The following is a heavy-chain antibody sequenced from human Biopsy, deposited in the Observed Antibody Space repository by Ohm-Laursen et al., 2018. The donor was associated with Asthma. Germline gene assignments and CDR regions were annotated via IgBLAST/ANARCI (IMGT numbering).Heavy chain of an antibody. J-gene: IGHJ4*02. CDR2: HDHEEGGT. Sequence: EATVKISCKISGYILTDLSMHWVRQAPGQGLEWMGGHDHEEGGTVNAWRFQGRVTMTEDTSTDTAYMELSSLSSDDTAVYYCASDFPKDYVRYNFQFWGQGTLVTVSS. D-gene: IGHD4-17*01. CDR1: GYILTDLS. V-gene: IGHV1-24*01. CDR3: ASDFPKDYVRYNFQF.